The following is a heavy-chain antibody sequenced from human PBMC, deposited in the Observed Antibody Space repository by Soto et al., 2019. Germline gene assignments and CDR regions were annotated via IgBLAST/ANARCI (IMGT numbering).Heavy chain of an antibody. J-gene: IGHJ5*02. Sequence: GGCLRLSFAASGLNLSKDWMQWIRPRPAEGLVWVSRITSDGKSKAYAESVKGRFAISRDNAKNTLYLKMNGLTAEDMAVYYCARESGDWPPNAFDLWGQGTLVTVSS. D-gene: IGHD2-21*02. CDR3: ARESGDWPPNAFDL. CDR2: ITSDGKSK. CDR1: GLNLSKDW. V-gene: IGHV3-74*01.